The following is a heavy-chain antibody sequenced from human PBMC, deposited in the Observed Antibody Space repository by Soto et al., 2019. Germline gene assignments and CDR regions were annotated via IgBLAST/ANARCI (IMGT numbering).Heavy chain of an antibody. CDR3: AREGYDTNWFDP. J-gene: IGHJ5*02. D-gene: IGHD5-12*01. V-gene: IGHV1-69*13. CDR2: IIPIFGTA. Sequence: SVKVSCKASGGTFSSYAISWVRQAPGQGLEWMGGIIPIFGTANYAQKFQGRVTITADESTSTAYMELSSLRSEDTAVYYCAREGYDTNWFDPWGQGTLVTVSS. CDR1: GGTFSSYA.